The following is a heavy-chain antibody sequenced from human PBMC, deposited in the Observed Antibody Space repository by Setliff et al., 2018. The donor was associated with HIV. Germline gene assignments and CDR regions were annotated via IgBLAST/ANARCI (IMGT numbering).Heavy chain of an antibody. CDR2: IRNDGSDK. D-gene: IGHD1-26*01. V-gene: IGHV3-30*02. Sequence: PGGSLRLSCAASGFTFSSYGVHWVRQAPGKGLEWVALIRNDGSDKHYVDSVKGRFPISRDNSRNMLYLQMNSLRVEDTAVYYCATDCAVVGGTGSLDSWGQGTLVTVSS. CDR1: GFTFSSYG. J-gene: IGHJ4*02. CDR3: ATDCAVVGGTGSLDS.